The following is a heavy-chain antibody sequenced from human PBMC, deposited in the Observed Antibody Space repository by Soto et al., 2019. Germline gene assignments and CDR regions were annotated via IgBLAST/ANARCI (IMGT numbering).Heavy chain of an antibody. CDR3: AKGGGGDHGD. Sequence: EVQLLDSGGGLVQPGGSPRLSCEASGFTFSSSDMCSVRQAPGKGLEWISSITTSGARTFYADSVKGRFTISRDNSKNTLYLQMNSLRVDDTAVYFCAKGGGGDHGDWGQGTPVAVSS. CDR1: GFTFSSSD. J-gene: IGHJ4*02. CDR2: ITTSGART. D-gene: IGHD2-21*02. V-gene: IGHV3-23*01.